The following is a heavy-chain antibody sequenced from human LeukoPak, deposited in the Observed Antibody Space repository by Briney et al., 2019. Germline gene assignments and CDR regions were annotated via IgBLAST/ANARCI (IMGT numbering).Heavy chain of an antibody. V-gene: IGHV3-23*01. Sequence: GGSLRHSCAASGFTFSSYAMSWVRQAPGKGLEWVSEIVGSGTSTYYADSVKGRFTISRDNSKNTLYLQMNSLRGEDTAVYYCAKNGYYDILSRGRDVWGKGTTVTVSS. CDR1: GFTFSSYA. J-gene: IGHJ6*04. CDR3: AKNGYYDILSRGRDV. CDR2: IVGSGTST. D-gene: IGHD3-9*01.